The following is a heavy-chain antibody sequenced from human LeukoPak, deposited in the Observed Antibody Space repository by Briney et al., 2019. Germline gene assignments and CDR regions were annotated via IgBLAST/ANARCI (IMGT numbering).Heavy chain of an antibody. CDR1: GYTFTSYA. Sequence: ASVKVSCKASGYTFTSYAMNWVRQAPGQGLEWMGWINPNSGGTNYAQKFKDWVTMTRDTSINTTYMELSSLKSDVTAVYYCARGTPGSYFGYWGQGTLVTVSS. V-gene: IGHV1-2*04. D-gene: IGHD3-10*01. CDR2: INPNSGGT. J-gene: IGHJ4*02. CDR3: ARGTPGSYFGY.